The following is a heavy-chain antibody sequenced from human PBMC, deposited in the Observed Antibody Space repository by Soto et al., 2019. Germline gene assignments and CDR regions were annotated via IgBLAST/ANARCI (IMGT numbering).Heavy chain of an antibody. J-gene: IGHJ6*02. V-gene: IGHV1-8*01. CDR3: ARGGYGGYGGSFGYYGMDV. D-gene: IGHD4-17*01. Sequence: ASVKVSCKASGYTFTSYDINWVRQATGQGLEWMGWMNPNSGNTGYAQKFQGRVTMTRNTSISTAYMELSSLRSEDTAVYYCARGGYGGYGGSFGYYGMDVWGQGTTVTVSS. CDR1: GYTFTSYD. CDR2: MNPNSGNT.